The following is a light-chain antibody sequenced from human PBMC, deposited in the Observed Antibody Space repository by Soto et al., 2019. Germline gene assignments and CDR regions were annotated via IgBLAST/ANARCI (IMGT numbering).Light chain of an antibody. Sequence: DIQMTQSPSSLSASVGARVSITCQASQDIRTSLSWFQQKPGRAPKLLIYGASNLETGVPSRFRGSGSGHDFSFTISSLQPEDIATYYCQHYDNLPPFTFGPGTKVDIK. CDR3: QHYDNLPPFT. CDR1: QDIRTS. V-gene: IGKV1-33*01. J-gene: IGKJ3*01. CDR2: GAS.